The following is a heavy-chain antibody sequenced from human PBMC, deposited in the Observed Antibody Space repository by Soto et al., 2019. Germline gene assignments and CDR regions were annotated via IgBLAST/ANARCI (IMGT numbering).Heavy chain of an antibody. J-gene: IGHJ5*02. D-gene: IGHD3-16*02. CDR3: AGRNSLASVSLNFRELSNYKWIDP. CDR2: IYYIGST. V-gene: IGHV4-39*01. CDR1: GDSITNSNYY. Sequence: SETLSLTCTVSGDSITNSNYYWGWFRQPPGKGLEWIASIYYIGSTYYNPSLKSRVTISVDTSNNQFSLNLNSVTASDTAVYYCAGRNSLASVSLNFRELSNYKWIDPWGPGTLVT.